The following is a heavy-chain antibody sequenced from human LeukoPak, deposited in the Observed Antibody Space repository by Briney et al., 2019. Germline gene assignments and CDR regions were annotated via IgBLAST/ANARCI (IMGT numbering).Heavy chain of an antibody. CDR1: GYTFSYYG. J-gene: IGHJ3*02. D-gene: IGHD1-26*01. Sequence: ASVKVSCKASGYTFSYYGITWVRQGPGQGLERMGWISVYNGNTKYAQKLQGRVTMTTDTSKSTVYMELRSLRSDDTAVYYCARVNSGSYYGDGYDIWGQGTMVIVSS. CDR3: ARVNSGSYYGDGYDI. V-gene: IGHV1-18*01. CDR2: ISVYNGNT.